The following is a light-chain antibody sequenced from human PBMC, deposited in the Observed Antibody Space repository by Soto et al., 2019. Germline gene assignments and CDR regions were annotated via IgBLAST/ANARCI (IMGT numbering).Light chain of an antibody. CDR2: DVS. CDR1: SSDVGGYNY. J-gene: IGLJ1*01. CDR3: SSYTSSSTPYV. Sequence: QSVLTQPASVSGSPGQSITISCTGTSSDVGGYNYASWYQQHPGKAPKLMIYDVSSRPSGVSNRFSGAKSGNTASLTISGLQTEDEADYYCSSYTSSSTPYVFGTGTKVTVL. V-gene: IGLV2-14*01.